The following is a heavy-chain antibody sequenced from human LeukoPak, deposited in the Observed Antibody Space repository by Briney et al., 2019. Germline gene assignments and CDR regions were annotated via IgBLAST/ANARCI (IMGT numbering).Heavy chain of an antibody. CDR1: GYAFTGYY. CDR3: ARVFDDILTGNNWFDP. J-gene: IGHJ5*02. D-gene: IGHD3-9*01. V-gene: IGHV1-2*02. CDR2: INPNSGGT. Sequence: ASVKVSCKASGYAFTGYYMHWVRQAPGQGLEWMGWINPNSGGTNYAQKLQGRVTMTRDTSISTAYMELSRLRSDDTAVYYCARVFDDILTGNNWFDPWGQGTLVTVSS.